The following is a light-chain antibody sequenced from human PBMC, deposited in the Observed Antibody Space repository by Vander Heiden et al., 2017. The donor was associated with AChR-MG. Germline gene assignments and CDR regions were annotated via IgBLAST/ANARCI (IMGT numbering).Light chain of an antibody. CDR2: DVT. CDR3: SSYTSATTRV. V-gene: IGLV2-14*02. J-gene: IGLJ3*02. Sequence: QSALTQPASVSGSPGQSITISCTGTSSDVGKYYLVSWYQHHPGKAPKLMIYDVTKRPSGVSDRFSGSKSGNTASLTVSGLQAEDEAYYYCSSYTSATTRVFGGGTKLTVL. CDR1: SSDVGKYYL.